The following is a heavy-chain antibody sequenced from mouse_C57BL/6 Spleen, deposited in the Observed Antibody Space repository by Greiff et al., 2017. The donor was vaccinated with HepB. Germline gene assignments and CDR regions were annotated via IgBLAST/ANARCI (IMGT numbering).Heavy chain of an antibody. CDR2: ISDGGSYT. CDR3: ASDDGYYFAWFAY. CDR1: GFTFSSYA. J-gene: IGHJ3*01. Sequence: EVKLVESGGGLVKPGGSLKLSCAASGFTFSSYAMSWVRQTPEKRLEWVATISDGGSYTYYPDNVKGRFTISRDNAKNNLYLQMSHLKSEDTAMYYCASDDGYYFAWFAYWGQGTLVTVSA. D-gene: IGHD2-3*01. V-gene: IGHV5-4*03.